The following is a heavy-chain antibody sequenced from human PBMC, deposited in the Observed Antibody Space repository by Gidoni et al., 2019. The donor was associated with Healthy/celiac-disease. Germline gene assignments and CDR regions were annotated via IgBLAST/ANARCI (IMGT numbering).Heavy chain of an antibody. V-gene: IGHV3-15*01. CDR2: IKSKTDGGTT. CDR1: GFTFSNAW. J-gene: IGHJ6*02. D-gene: IGHD1-7*01. Sequence: EVQLVESGGGLVKPGGSLRLSCAASGFTFSNAWMRWVRQAPGKGLEWVGRIKSKTDGGTTDYAAPVKGRFTISRDDSKNTLYLQMNSLKTEDTAVYYCTTDLFDWNYAADYYYYGMDVWGQGTTVTVSS. CDR3: TTDLFDWNYAADYYYYGMDV.